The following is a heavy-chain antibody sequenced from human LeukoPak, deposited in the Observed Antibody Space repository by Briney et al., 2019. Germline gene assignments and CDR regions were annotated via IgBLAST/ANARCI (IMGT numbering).Heavy chain of an antibody. CDR2: IYYNGST. V-gene: IGHV4-39*01. Sequence: SETLSLTCTVSGGSISSSSYYWGWIRQPPGKGLEWIGSIYYNGSTYYNPSLKSRVTISVDKSKNQSSLKLSSVTAADTAVYYCARHRMGYDSSGFFDYWGQGTLVTVSS. CDR1: GGSISSSSYY. J-gene: IGHJ4*02. CDR3: ARHRMGYDSSGFFDY. D-gene: IGHD3-22*01.